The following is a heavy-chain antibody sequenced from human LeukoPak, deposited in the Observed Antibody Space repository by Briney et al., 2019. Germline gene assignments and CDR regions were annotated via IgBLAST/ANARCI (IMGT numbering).Heavy chain of an antibody. V-gene: IGHV3-15*07. Sequence: PGGSLRLSCATSGFTFSNAWMNWVRQAPGKGLEWAGRIRSNSDGGTIDYAVPVKGRFALSRDDSKNTLYLQMNSLQTEDTAVYYCATDFYDTTWGQGTLVTVSS. CDR2: IRSNSDGGTI. CDR1: GFTFSNAW. CDR3: ATDFYDTT. J-gene: IGHJ5*02. D-gene: IGHD3-22*01.